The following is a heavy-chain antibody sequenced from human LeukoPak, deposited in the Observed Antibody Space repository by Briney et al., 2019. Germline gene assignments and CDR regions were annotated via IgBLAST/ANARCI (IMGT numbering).Heavy chain of an antibody. Sequence: KPSETLSLTCTVSGGSISSSSYYWGWIRQPRGRGLEWIESIYYSGSTYYNPSLKSRVTISVDTSKTQFSLKLSSVTAADTAVYYCARSVYGVVITHDAFDIWGQGTMVTVSS. D-gene: IGHD3-3*01. CDR1: GGSISSSSYY. J-gene: IGHJ3*02. V-gene: IGHV4-39*01. CDR2: IYYSGST. CDR3: ARSVYGVVITHDAFDI.